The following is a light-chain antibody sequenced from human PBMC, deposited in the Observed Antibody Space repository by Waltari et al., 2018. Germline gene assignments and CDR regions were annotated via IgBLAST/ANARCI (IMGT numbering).Light chain of an antibody. J-gene: IGKJ2*01. CDR1: ESVPRK. CDR3: HQYDEWPYT. Sequence: EIVMTQSPATLPVSPGDRATLSCRASESVPRKVGWYQQKVGQVPRLLIYGASTRATGIPARFSGSGSGTEFTLTISSLQSEDFAIYYCHQYDEWPYTFGQGTKLE. CDR2: GAS. V-gene: IGKV3-15*01.